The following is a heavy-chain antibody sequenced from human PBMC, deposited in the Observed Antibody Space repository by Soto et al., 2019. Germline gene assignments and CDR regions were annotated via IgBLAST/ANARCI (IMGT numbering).Heavy chain of an antibody. CDR3: ARQTHDPDTRPTFQYYFDS. Sequence: GESLKISCKGSGYNFAGYWITWVRQKPGKGPEWMGRIDPSDSQTYYSPSFRGHVTISATKSITTVFLQWSSLRASDTAMYYCARQTHDPDTRPTFQYYFDSWGQGTPVTVSS. J-gene: IGHJ4*02. V-gene: IGHV5-10-1*01. D-gene: IGHD5-18*01. CDR1: GYNFAGYW. CDR2: IDPSDSQT.